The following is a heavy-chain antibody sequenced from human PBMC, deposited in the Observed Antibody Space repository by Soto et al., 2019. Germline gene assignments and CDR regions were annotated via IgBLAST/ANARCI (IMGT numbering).Heavy chain of an antibody. CDR1: GYKFTTFW. V-gene: IGHV5-10-1*01. Sequence: PGEPLKISFNASGYKFTTFWLNWVRQTPWKGLEWLGRIDPTDSFTNYSPPFEGHVTISVDRSISTAYLQWNSLQASDTAIYYCARPASGGSRDAFDVWGQGTTVTVSS. CDR3: ARPASGGSRDAFDV. D-gene: IGHD2-15*01. J-gene: IGHJ3*01. CDR2: IDPTDSFT.